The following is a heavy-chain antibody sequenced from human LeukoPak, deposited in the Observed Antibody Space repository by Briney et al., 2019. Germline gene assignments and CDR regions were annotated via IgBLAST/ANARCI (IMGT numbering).Heavy chain of an antibody. CDR1: GFTFSSYS. J-gene: IGHJ4*02. Sequence: PGGSLRLSCAASGFTFSSYSMNWVRQAPGKGLEWVSYISSSSSTIYYADSVKGRFTISRDNAKNSLYLQMNSLRAEDTAVYYCARVAAGSGLYYFDYWGQGTLVTVS. D-gene: IGHD3-9*01. CDR2: ISSSSSTI. CDR3: ARVAAGSGLYYFDY. V-gene: IGHV3-48*01.